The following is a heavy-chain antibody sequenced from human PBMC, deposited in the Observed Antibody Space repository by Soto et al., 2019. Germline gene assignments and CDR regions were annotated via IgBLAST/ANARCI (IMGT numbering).Heavy chain of an antibody. CDR3: ARVVASRSWYYYYGMEV. D-gene: IGHD6-13*01. V-gene: IGHV1-69*13. CDR2: IIPIFGTA. Sequence: ASVKVSCKASGGTFSSYAISWVRQAPGQGLEWMGGIIPIFGTANYAQKFQGRVTITADESTSTAYMELSSLRSEDTAVYYCARVVASRSWYYYYGMEVWGQGTTVTVSS. CDR1: GGTFSSYA. J-gene: IGHJ6*02.